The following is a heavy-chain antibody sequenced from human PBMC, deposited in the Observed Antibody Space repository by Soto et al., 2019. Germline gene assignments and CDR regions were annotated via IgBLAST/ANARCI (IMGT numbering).Heavy chain of an antibody. V-gene: IGHV4-39*01. J-gene: IGHJ4*02. CDR3: MLGSGWKDFDY. Sequence: TSETLSLTCTVSGGSISSNNYYWGWIRQPPGKGLEWIGSIYYSGSTYYNPSLKSRVTISVDTSKNQFSLKLSSVTAADTAVYYCMLGSGWKDFDYWGQGTLVTVSS. CDR2: IYYSGST. CDR1: GGSISSNNYY. D-gene: IGHD3-22*01.